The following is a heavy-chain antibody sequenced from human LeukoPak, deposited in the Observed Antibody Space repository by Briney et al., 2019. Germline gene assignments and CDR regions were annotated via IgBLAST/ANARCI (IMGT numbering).Heavy chain of an antibody. CDR1: GGSISSSSYY. CDR3: ARTIEGAIFGVVIGFDGHMSGFDY. Sequence: NPSETLSLTCTVSGGSISSSSYYWGWIRQPPGKGLEWIGSIYYSGSTYYNPSLKSRVTISVDTSKNQFSLKLSSVTAADTAVYYCARTIEGAIFGVVIGFDGHMSGFDYWGQGTLVTVSS. CDR2: IYYSGST. V-gene: IGHV4-39*07. J-gene: IGHJ4*02. D-gene: IGHD3-3*01.